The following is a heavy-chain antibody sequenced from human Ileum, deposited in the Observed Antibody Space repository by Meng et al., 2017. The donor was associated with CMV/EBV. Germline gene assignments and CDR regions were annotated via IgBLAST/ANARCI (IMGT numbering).Heavy chain of an antibody. CDR3: ARHAKYAFDL. CDR2: IKQDGSGD. Sequence: GESLKISCAASGFAFNSYWMIWVRQAPGKGLEWVANIKQDGSGDYNVDSVKGRFTISRDNAKNSLYLQMNSLRAEDTGLYYCARHAKYAFDLWGQGTKVTVSS. J-gene: IGHJ3*01. CDR1: GFAFNSYW. V-gene: IGHV3-7*01.